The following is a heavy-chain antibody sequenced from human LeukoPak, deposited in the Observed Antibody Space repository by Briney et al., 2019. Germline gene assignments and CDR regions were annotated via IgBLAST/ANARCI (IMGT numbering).Heavy chain of an antibody. CDR2: INNDGSNT. V-gene: IGHV3-74*01. CDR1: GFTFSGSW. Sequence: PGGSLRLSCAASGFTFSGSWMHWVRQAPGKGLVWVSHINNDGSNTIYADSVKGRFSISRDNSKNMVYLELNSLRAEDTAVYYCAKNHEYGRYAGFDFWAAGALVAVSS. J-gene: IGHJ3*01. CDR3: AKNHEYGRYAGFDF. D-gene: IGHD2-2*01.